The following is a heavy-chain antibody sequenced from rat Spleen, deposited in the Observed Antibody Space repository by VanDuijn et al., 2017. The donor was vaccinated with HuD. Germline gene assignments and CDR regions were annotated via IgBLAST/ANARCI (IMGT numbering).Heavy chain of an antibody. Sequence: EVQLVESGGGLVQPGRSLKLSCVASGFTFNNYWMTWIRQAPTKGLEWVATISYDGSGPYYRDSVKGRFTISRDNAKSTLYLQMDSLRSEDTATYFCATAKIATSTGGFDFWGPGTMVTVSS. CDR2: ISYDGSGP. CDR1: GFTFNNYW. CDR3: ATAKIATSTGGFDF. V-gene: IGHV5-29*01. D-gene: IGHD1-2*01. J-gene: IGHJ1*01.